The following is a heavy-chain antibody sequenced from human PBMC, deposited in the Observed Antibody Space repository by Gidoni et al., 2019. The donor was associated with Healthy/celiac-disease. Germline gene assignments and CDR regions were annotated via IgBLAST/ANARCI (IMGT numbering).Heavy chain of an antibody. CDR1: GFTFSSYA. CDR3: AKDPNLYCSGGSCYSGGMDV. J-gene: IGHJ6*02. V-gene: IGHV3-23*01. D-gene: IGHD2-15*01. CDR2: ISGSGGST. Sequence: EVQLLESGGGLVQPGGSLRLSCAASGFTFSSYAMSWVRQAPGKGLEWVSAISGSGGSTYYADSVKGRFTISRDNSKNTLYLQMNSLRAEDTAVYYCAKDPNLYCSGGSCYSGGMDVWGQGTTVTVSS.